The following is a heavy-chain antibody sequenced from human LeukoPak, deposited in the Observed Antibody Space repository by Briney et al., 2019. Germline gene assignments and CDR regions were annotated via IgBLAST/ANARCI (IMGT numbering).Heavy chain of an antibody. CDR1: GFTFSSYS. CDR2: ISSSNSYI. D-gene: IGHD3-9*01. CDR3: ASILTGRFDY. V-gene: IGHV3-21*01. J-gene: IGHJ4*02. Sequence: GGSLRLSCAASGFTFSSYSMNWVRQAPGKGLEWVSSISSSNSYIYYADSVKGRFTISRDNAKNSLYLQMNSLRAEDTAVYYCASILTGRFDYWGQGTLVTVSS.